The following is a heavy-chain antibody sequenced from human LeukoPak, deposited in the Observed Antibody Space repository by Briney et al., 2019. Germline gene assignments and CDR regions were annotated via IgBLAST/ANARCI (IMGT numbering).Heavy chain of an antibody. Sequence: SETLSLTCTVSGGSISGHYWSWVRQPPGKGLEWIGYIYSDGSTDSTPSLKRRVTMSVDTSKNQFSLTLRSLTAADTAVYYCAREAYDFSNTYLGRFFDSRGQGTLVTVSS. CDR2: IYSDGST. CDR3: AREAYDFSNTYLGRFFDS. D-gene: IGHD3-3*01. CDR1: GGSISGHY. V-gene: IGHV4-59*11. J-gene: IGHJ4*02.